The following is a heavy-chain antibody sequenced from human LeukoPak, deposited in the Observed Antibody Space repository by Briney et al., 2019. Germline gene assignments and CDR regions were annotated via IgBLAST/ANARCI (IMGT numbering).Heavy chain of an antibody. V-gene: IGHV5-51*01. D-gene: IGHD3-22*01. CDR3: ATPTPYYYDSSGYYTRALAFDI. CDR1: GYSFTSYW. Sequence: GESLKISCKGSGYSFTSYWIGWVRQMPGKGLEWMGIIYPGDSDTSYSQSFQGQVTISADKSISTAYLQWSSLKASDTAMYYCATPTPYYYDSSGYYTRALAFDIWGQGTMVTVSS. CDR2: IYPGDSDT. J-gene: IGHJ3*02.